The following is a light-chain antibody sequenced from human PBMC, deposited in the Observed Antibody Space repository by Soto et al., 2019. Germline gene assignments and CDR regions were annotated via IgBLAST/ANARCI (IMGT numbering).Light chain of an antibody. V-gene: IGKV3-15*01. Sequence: EIVLTQSPGTLSLSPGERATLSCRASQSVSNNYLAWYQQKPGQAPRLLIYGASTRATGIPARFSGSGSGTEFTLTISSLQPEDFAAYYCQQLNSYPLTFGGGTKVDI. CDR2: GAS. CDR3: QQLNSYPLT. CDR1: QSVSNN. J-gene: IGKJ4*01.